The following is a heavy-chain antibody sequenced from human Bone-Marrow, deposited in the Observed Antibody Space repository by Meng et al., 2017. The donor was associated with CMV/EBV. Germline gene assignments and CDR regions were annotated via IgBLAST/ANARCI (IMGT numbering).Heavy chain of an antibody. J-gene: IGHJ3*02. CDR3: ARDRRGGDAYQI. CDR1: GGSVNSVSYY. V-gene: IGHV4-61*01. Sequence: SETLSLTCTVSGGSVNSVSYYWSWIRQPPGKGLEWIGHIYYIGSTSYNPSLKSRITISVDTSKNQFSLKLSSMTAADTAVYYCARDRRGGDAYQIWGQGTMVTVSS. CDR2: IYYIGST. D-gene: IGHD3-16*01.